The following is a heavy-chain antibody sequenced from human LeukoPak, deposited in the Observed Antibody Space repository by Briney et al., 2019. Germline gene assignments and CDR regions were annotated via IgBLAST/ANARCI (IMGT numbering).Heavy chain of an antibody. V-gene: IGHV3-48*03. CDR3: ARDVVGATPY. D-gene: IGHD1-26*01. CDR1: GFTFSSYE. J-gene: IGHJ4*02. CDR2: ISSSGSTI. Sequence: GGSLRLSCAASGFTFSSYEMNWVRQAPGKGLEWVSYISSSGSTIYYADSVKGRFTISRDNAKNSLYLQMNSLRAEDTAVYYCARDVVGATPYWGQGTLVTVSS.